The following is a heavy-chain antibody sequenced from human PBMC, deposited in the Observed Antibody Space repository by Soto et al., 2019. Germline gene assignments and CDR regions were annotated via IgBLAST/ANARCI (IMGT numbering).Heavy chain of an antibody. CDR3: ASNIVVVVAATQGDY. CDR2: ISYDGSNK. D-gene: IGHD2-15*01. V-gene: IGHV3-30-3*01. CDR1: GFTFSSYA. J-gene: IGHJ4*02. Sequence: QVQLVESGGGVVQPGRSLRLSCEASGFTFSSYAMHWVRQAPGKGLEWVAVISYDGSNKYYADSVKGRFTISRDNSKNTLYLQMNSLRAEDTAVYYCASNIVVVVAATQGDYWGQGTLVTVSS.